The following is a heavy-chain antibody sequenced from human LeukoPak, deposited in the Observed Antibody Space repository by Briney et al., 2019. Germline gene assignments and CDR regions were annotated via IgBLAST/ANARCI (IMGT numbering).Heavy chain of an antibody. V-gene: IGHV1-2*04. D-gene: IGHD1-26*01. CDR2: INPNSGGT. CDR1: GYTFTGYY. CDR3: ARAIVGATPSLDY. Sequence: ASVKVSCKASGYTFTGYYMHWVRQAPGQGLEWMGWINPNSGGTNYAQKFQGWVTMTRDTSISTAYMELSRLRSDDTAVYYCARAIVGATPSLDYWGQGTLVTVSS. J-gene: IGHJ4*02.